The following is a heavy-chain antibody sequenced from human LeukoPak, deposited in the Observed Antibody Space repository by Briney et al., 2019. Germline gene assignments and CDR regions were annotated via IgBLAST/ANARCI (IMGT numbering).Heavy chain of an antibody. V-gene: IGHV3-30-3*01. CDR2: ISYDGSNK. Sequence: GGSLRLSRAPSGFTLSSYAMHWGRQAPGEGLGWVAVISYDGSNKYYAHSVKGRFTISRDNSKNTLYLQVNSLRAEDTAVYYCARDQGPQVANYCYGMDVWGQGTTVTVSS. J-gene: IGHJ6*02. D-gene: IGHD5-12*01. CDR1: GFTLSSYA. CDR3: ARDQGPQVANYCYGMDV.